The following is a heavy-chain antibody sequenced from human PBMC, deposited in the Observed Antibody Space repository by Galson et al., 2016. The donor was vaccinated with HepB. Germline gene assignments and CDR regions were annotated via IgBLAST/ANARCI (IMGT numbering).Heavy chain of an antibody. CDR1: GFTFSTYW. Sequence: SLRLSCAASGFTFSTYWMTWVRQVSGQGPEWVANINQDGSEKSYADSVTGRFAIYRDNARNSLLLQMNSLTAEDTAVYFCARAVYPNGVNPPGLLDLWGQGTLVTVSS. V-gene: IGHV3-7*01. CDR3: ARAVYPNGVNPPGLLDL. J-gene: IGHJ5*02. D-gene: IGHD3-10*01. CDR2: INQDGSEK.